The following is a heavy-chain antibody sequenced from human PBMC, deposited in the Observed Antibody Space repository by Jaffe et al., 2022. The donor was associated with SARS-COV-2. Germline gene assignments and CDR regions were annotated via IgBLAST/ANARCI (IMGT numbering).Heavy chain of an antibody. CDR1: GGSISSGDYY. CDR3: ARATYYYDSSGPSYYFDY. CDR2: IYYSGST. J-gene: IGHJ4*02. Sequence: QVQLQESGPGLVKPSQTLSLTCTVSGGSISSGDYYWSWIRQPPGKGLEWIGYIYYSGSTYYNPSLKSRVTISVDTSKNQFSLKLSSVTAADTAVYYCARATYYYDSSGPSYYFDYWGQGTLVTVSS. V-gene: IGHV4-30-4*01. D-gene: IGHD3-22*01.